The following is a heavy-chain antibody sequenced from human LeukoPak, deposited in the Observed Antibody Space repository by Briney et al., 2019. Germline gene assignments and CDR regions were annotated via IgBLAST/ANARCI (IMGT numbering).Heavy chain of an antibody. V-gene: IGHV3-33*01. CDR1: GFTFSSYG. CDR2: IWYDGSNK. Sequence: PGGSLRLSCAASGFTFSSYGMHWVRQAPGKGLEWVAVIWYDGSNKYYADSVKGRFTISRDNAKNSLYLQMNSLRAEDTAVYYCARGVRYCSGGSCYFLGAFDIWGQGTMVTVSS. CDR3: ARGVRYCSGGSCYFLGAFDI. D-gene: IGHD2-15*01. J-gene: IGHJ3*02.